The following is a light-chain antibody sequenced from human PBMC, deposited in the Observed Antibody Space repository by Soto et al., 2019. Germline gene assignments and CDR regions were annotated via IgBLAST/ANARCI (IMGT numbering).Light chain of an antibody. J-gene: IGLJ1*01. CDR3: CSYAGSSTFPFYV. CDR1: SSDFGSYNL. CDR2: EVS. V-gene: IGLV2-23*02. Sequence: QSVLTQPASVSGSPGQSITISCTGTSSDFGSYNLVSWYQQHPGKAPKLMIYEVSKRPSGVSNRFSGSKSGNTAYLTISGLQAEDEADYYCCSYAGSSTFPFYVFGTGTKLTV.